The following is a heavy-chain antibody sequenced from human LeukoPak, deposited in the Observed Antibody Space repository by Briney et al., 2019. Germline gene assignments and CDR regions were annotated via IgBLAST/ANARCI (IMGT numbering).Heavy chain of an antibody. CDR2: IHYSGRI. Sequence: SETLSLTCTVSGGSISSNNYYWGCIRQPPGKGLEWIGAIHYSGRIYYNPSLKSRITISVDTSNNQFSLKLNSVTAADTAVYYCARLQLWFSGVDYWGQGTLVTVSS. V-gene: IGHV4-39*01. CDR1: GGSISSNNYY. CDR3: ARLQLWFSGVDY. D-gene: IGHD5-18*01. J-gene: IGHJ4*02.